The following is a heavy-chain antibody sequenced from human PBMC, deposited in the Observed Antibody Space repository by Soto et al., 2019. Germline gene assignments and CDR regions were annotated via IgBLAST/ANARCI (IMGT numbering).Heavy chain of an antibody. V-gene: IGHV4-59*01. Sequence: QVQLQESGPGLVKPSETLSLTCTVSGGSISSYYWCWIRLPPGKGLEWIGYRYYSGSTNYNHHLKSRVTMSVDTSKNQFALKPSSVTAADTAVEYCARGHGGSYPTGEAYCDGIDVWAQGTTVTASS. CDR1: GGSISSYY. CDR3: ARGHGGSYPTGEAYCDGIDV. J-gene: IGHJ6*02. D-gene: IGHD1-26*01. CDR2: RYYSGST.